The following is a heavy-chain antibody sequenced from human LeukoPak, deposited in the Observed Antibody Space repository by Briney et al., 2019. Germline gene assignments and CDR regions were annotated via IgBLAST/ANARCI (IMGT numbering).Heavy chain of an antibody. D-gene: IGHD3-9*01. Sequence: SETLSLTCDVYDGSFSGFFWGWIRPPPGQGLEWIGEINHSGITNYNPSLKSRVTMSVDTSKNQFSLKLSSVTAADTAVYFCARFTGYLYFDYWGQGTLVTVSS. V-gene: IGHV4-34*01. J-gene: IGHJ4*02. CDR3: ARFTGYLYFDY. CDR1: DGSFSGFF. CDR2: INHSGIT.